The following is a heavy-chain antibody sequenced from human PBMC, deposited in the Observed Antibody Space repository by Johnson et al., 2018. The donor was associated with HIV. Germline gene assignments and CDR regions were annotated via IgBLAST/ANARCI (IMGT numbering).Heavy chain of an antibody. CDR2: ISYDGRNK. CDR3: AAGGGDCYPSHWGFCAFDI. CDR1: GFTFSSYA. Sequence: QVQLVESGGGVVQPGRSLRLSCAASGFTFSSYAMHWVRQAPGKGLEGVAVISYDGRNKYYADSVKGRFTITRDNSKNTLYLQMNSLTGEDTAIYYCAAGGGDCYPSHWGFCAFDIWGRGTMVTVSS. V-gene: IGHV3-30*04. D-gene: IGHD2-21*01. J-gene: IGHJ3*02.